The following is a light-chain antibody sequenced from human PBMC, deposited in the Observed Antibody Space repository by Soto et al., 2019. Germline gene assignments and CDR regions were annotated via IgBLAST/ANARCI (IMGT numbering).Light chain of an antibody. CDR3: SSYTASSTLGV. Sequence: QSALTQPASVSESPGQSITISCTGTSSDVGGYKYVSWYQQHPGRAPKLMIYDVSSRPSGVSNRFSGSKSGNTASLTISGLQAEDEADYYCSSYTASSTLGVFGGGTKLTVL. V-gene: IGLV2-14*01. J-gene: IGLJ2*01. CDR1: SSDVGGYKY. CDR2: DVS.